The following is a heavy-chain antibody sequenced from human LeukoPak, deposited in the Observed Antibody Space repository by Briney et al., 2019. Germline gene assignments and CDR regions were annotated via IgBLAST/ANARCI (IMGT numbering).Heavy chain of an antibody. CDR3: ARGPARRYNYVDAFDI. Sequence: GASVKVSCKASGYTFTGYYMHWVRQAPGQGLEWMGWINPNSGGTNYAQKFQGRVTMTRDTSISTAYMELSRLRSDDTAAYYCARGPARRYNYVDAFDIWGQGTMVTVSS. CDR2: INPNSGGT. J-gene: IGHJ3*02. CDR1: GYTFTGYY. D-gene: IGHD5-18*01. V-gene: IGHV1-2*02.